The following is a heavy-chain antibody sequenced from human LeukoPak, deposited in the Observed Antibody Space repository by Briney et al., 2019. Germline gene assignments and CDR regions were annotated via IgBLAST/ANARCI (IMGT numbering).Heavy chain of an antibody. CDR3: ARGYDFWSGYSL. Sequence: SVKVSCKASGGTFSSYAISWVRQAPGQGLEWMGGIIPIFGTANYAQKFQGRVTITTDESTSTAYMELSSLRSEDTAVYYCARGYDFWSGYSLWGQGTLVTVSS. V-gene: IGHV1-69*05. CDR2: IIPIFGTA. D-gene: IGHD3-3*01. J-gene: IGHJ4*02. CDR1: GGTFSSYA.